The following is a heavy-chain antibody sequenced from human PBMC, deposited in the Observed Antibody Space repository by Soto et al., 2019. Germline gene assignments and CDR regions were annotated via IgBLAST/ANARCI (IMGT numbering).Heavy chain of an antibody. CDR2: MNPNSGNT. CDR3: ARVRIVAARRGSWFDP. J-gene: IGHJ5*02. V-gene: IGHV1-8*01. CDR1: GYTFTSYD. Sequence: ASVKVSCKASGYTFTSYDINCVRQATGQVLEWMGWMNPNSGNTGYAQKFQGRVTMTRNTSISTAYMELSSLRSEDTAVYYCARVRIVAARRGSWFDPWGQGTLVTVSS. D-gene: IGHD6-6*01.